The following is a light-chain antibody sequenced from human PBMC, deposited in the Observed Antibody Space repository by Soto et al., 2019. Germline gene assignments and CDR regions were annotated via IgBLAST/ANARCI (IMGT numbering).Light chain of an antibody. J-gene: IGKJ5*01. CDR3: QQYYSAPMT. CDR2: WAS. CDR1: QSILFSSNNKNY. V-gene: IGKV4-1*01. Sequence: DIVMTQSPDSLAVSLGERATINCKSSQSILFSSNNKNYLAWYQRKAGQPPKLLIYWASTRESGVPDRFSGSGSGTDFTLTISSLQAEDVAVYHCQQYYSAPMTFGQGTRLEIK.